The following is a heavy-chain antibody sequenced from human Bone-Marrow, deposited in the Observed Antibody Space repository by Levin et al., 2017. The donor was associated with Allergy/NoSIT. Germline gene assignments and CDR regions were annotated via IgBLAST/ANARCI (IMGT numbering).Heavy chain of an antibody. CDR3: ARSQWLVGWFDP. V-gene: IGHV1-46*01. CDR1: GYTFTSYY. CDR2: VNPSRGDT. J-gene: IGHJ5*02. D-gene: IGHD6-19*01. Sequence: ASVKVSCKASGYTFTSYYMHWVRQAPGHGLEWMGVVNPSRGDTTYAQEFQGRVTMTRDTSTSTVYMELSSLRSEDTAVYYCARSQWLVGWFDPWGQGTLVTVSS.